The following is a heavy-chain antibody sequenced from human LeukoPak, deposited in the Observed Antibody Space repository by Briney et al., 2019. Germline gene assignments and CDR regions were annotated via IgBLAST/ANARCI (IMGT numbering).Heavy chain of an antibody. V-gene: IGHV4-59*01. CDR2: IYYSGST. CDR3: ARGGGIVVVPAAIVDAFDI. J-gene: IGHJ3*02. CDR1: GGSISSYY. D-gene: IGHD2-2*01. Sequence: PSETLSLTCTVSGGSISSYYWSWIRQPPGKGLEWIGYIYYSGSTNYNPSLKSRVTISVDTSKNQFSLKLSSVTAADAAVYYCARGGGIVVVPAAIVDAFDIRGQGTMVTVSS.